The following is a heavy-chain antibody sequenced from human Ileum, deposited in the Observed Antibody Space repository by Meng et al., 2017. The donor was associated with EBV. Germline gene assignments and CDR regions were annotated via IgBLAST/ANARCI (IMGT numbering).Heavy chain of an antibody. J-gene: IGHJ4*02. D-gene: IGHD4-17*01. CDR3: ARRQYGDFVFGS. CDR1: GFSPTTNGVG. Sequence: QSILKEPGPALVKPKQTLPLTSTFSGFSPTTNGVGVGWIRQPPGKALEWLALIYWDDDKRYSPSLRSRLTITKDTSKNQVVLTMTNMDPVDTATYYCARRQYGDFVFGSWGQGTLVTVSS. V-gene: IGHV2-5*02. CDR2: IYWDDDK.